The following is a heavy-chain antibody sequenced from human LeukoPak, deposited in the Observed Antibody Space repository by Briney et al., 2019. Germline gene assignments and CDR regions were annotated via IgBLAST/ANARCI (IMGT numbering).Heavy chain of an antibody. J-gene: IGHJ3*02. CDR1: GGSISSGSYY. CDR3: AREVTMIVVVITTGDAFDI. V-gene: IGHV4-61*02. CDR2: IYTSGST. Sequence: SETLSLTCTVSGGSISSGSYYWSWIRQPAGKGLEWIGRIYTSGSTNYNPSLKSRVTISVDTSKNQFSLKLSSVTAADTAVYYCAREVTMIVVVITTGDAFDIWGQGTMVTVSS. D-gene: IGHD3-22*01.